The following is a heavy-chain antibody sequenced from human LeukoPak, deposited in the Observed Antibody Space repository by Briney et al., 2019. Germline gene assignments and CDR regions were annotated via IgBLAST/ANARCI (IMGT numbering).Heavy chain of an antibody. CDR1: GGSFGGYY. CDR2: INDSGSS. V-gene: IGHV4-34*01. J-gene: IGHJ4*02. D-gene: IGHD3-9*01. Sequence: PSETLSLTCAVYGGSFGGYYWSWIRQPPGKGLEWIGEINDSGSSNYIPSLKSRVTISVDRSKNQFSLWLSSVTAADTAVYYCARGQSRLTGYYLRSNYFDYWGQGTLVTVSS. CDR3: ARGQSRLTGYYLRSNYFDY.